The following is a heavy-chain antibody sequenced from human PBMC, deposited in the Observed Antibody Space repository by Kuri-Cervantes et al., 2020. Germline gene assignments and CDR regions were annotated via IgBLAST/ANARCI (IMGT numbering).Heavy chain of an antibody. CDR3: ARDRWGTPPYGMDV. Sequence: SETLSLTCTVSGGSISSSSYYWGWIRQPPGKGLEWIGSIYYSGSTYYNPSLKSRVTISVDTSKNQFSLKLSSVTAADTAVYYCARDRWGTPPYGMDVWGQGTTVTVSS. CDR1: GGSISSSSYY. V-gene: IGHV4-39*07. J-gene: IGHJ6*02. CDR2: IYYSGST. D-gene: IGHD1-1*01.